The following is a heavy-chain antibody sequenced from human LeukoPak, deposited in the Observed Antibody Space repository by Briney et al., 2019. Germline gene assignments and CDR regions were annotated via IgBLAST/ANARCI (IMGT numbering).Heavy chain of an antibody. CDR2: INTNTGNP. V-gene: IGHV7-4-1*02. CDR3: ARDFYDYYDSSGYPRSNY. D-gene: IGHD3-22*01. Sequence: ASVKVSCKASGYTFTSYAMNWVRQAPGQGLEWMGWINTNTGNPTCAQGFTGRFVFSLDTSVSTAYLQISSLKAEDTAVYYCARDFYDYYDSSGYPRSNYWGQGTLVTVSS. CDR1: GYTFTSYA. J-gene: IGHJ4*02.